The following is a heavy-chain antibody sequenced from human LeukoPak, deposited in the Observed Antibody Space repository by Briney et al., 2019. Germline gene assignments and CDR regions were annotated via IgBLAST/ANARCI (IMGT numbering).Heavy chain of an antibody. J-gene: IGHJ6*02. Sequence: PSETLSLTCTVSGGSISSYYWSWIRQPPGKGLEWIGYIYYSGSTNYNPSLKSRVTISVDTSKNQFSLKLSSVTAADTAVYYCASWTYYYGMDVWGQGTTVIVSS. CDR1: GGSISSYY. V-gene: IGHV4-59*08. D-gene: IGHD1-1*01. CDR2: IYYSGST. CDR3: ASWTYYYGMDV.